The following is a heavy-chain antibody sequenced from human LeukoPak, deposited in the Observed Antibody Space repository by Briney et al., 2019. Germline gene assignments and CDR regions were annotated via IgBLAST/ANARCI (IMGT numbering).Heavy chain of an antibody. J-gene: IGHJ6*02. D-gene: IGHD4-11*01. Sequence: GGSLRLSCAASGFTFSSYWMHWVRQALGKGLVWVSRINSDGSSTSYADSVKGRFTISRDNAKNTLYLQMNSLRAEDTAVYYCARGPRDYSNYYYYGMDVWGQGTTVTVSS. CDR1: GFTFSSYW. CDR3: ARGPRDYSNYYYYGMDV. V-gene: IGHV3-74*01. CDR2: INSDGSST.